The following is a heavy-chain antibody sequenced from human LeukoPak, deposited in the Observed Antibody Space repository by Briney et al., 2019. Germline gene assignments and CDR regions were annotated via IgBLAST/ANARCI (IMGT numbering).Heavy chain of an antibody. V-gene: IGHV3-7*01. D-gene: IGHD3-9*01. CDR3: AKERVDWRYFDY. J-gene: IGHJ4*02. CDR2: IKPDGSDK. Sequence: GGSLRLSCAASGFTFSNSWMTWVRQAPGKDLEWVAIIKPDGSDKSYVGSVKGRFTISRDNAKKSLYLQMNSLTAEDTAVYYCAKERVDWRYFDYWGQGTLVTVSS. CDR1: GFTFSNSW.